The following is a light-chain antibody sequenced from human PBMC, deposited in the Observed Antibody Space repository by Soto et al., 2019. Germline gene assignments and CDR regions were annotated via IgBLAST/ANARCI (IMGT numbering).Light chain of an antibody. CDR3: QQYGSSPT. Sequence: ENVFTQSPGTLSWSPGERATLSCRASQSVSSSYLAWYQQKPGQAPRLLIYAGSSRATDIPDRFSASGSGTDFTLTISRLEPEDFAVYYCQQYGSSPTFGQGTRLEIK. CDR2: AGS. J-gene: IGKJ5*01. V-gene: IGKV3-20*01. CDR1: QSVSSSY.